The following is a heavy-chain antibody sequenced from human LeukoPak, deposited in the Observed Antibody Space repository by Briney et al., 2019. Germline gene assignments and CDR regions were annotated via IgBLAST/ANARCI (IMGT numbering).Heavy chain of an antibody. CDR3: AREESGGYFDY. J-gene: IGHJ4*02. Sequence: ASVKVSCKASGYTFSNYYMHWVRQAPGQGLEWMGLINPTGTGTNYAQKFRGRVTLTRDTSTTTVYMELSSLRSEDSAMYYCAREESGGYFDYWGQGTLVTVSS. V-gene: IGHV1-46*01. CDR1: GYTFSNYY. CDR2: INPTGTGT. D-gene: IGHD2-8*02.